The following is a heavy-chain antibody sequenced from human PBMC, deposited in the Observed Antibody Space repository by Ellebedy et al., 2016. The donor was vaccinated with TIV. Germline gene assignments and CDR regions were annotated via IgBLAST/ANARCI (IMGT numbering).Heavy chain of an antibody. J-gene: IGHJ4*02. CDR1: GFIFSHYH. CDR2: ISYDGTNK. D-gene: IGHD3-3*01. V-gene: IGHV3-30*19. CDR3: ATVYNSLTIFDAFDY. Sequence: GESLKISCAPSGFIFSHYHMHWVRQAPGKGLEWVAVISYDGTNKYYADSVKGRFTISRDNSENTLFLQMSSLRAGDTAVYYCATVYNSLTIFDAFDYWGQGTLVTVSS.